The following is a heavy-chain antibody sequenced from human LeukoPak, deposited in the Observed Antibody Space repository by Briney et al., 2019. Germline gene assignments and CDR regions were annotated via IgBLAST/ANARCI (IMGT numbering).Heavy chain of an antibody. J-gene: IGHJ4*02. Sequence: SETLSLTCTVSGGSISSSSYYWGWIRQPPGKGLEWIGTIYYSGITYYNPSLKSRVTISVDTSKNQFSLKLSSVTAADTAVYYCAKDRSPLEGTCDFDYWGQGTLVTVSS. V-gene: IGHV4-39*01. CDR2: IYYSGIT. CDR3: AKDRSPLEGTCDFDY. CDR1: GGSISSSSYY. D-gene: IGHD2-15*01.